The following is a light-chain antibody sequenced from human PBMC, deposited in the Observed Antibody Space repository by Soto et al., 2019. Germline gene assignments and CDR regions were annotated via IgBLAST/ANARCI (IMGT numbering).Light chain of an antibody. Sequence: EIVLAQSPGTLSLSPGERATLSCRASQSVTSTYLAWYQQRPGQAPRLLVYATSTRAVGVPDRFTGSGSGTDFTLTISRLEPEDFAVYYCQHYGRSPMFGPGTVVEI. J-gene: IGKJ1*01. CDR2: ATS. CDR1: QSVTSTY. V-gene: IGKV3-20*01. CDR3: QHYGRSPM.